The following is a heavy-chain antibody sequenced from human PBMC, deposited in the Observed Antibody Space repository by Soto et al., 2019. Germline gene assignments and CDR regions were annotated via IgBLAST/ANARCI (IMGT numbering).Heavy chain of an antibody. D-gene: IGHD4-4*01. J-gene: IGHJ4*02. CDR1: GFTFSSYA. V-gene: IGHV3-30-3*01. Sequence: PGGSLRLSCAASGFTFSSYAMHWVRQAPGKGLEWVAVISYDGSNKYYADSVKGRFTISRDNSKNTLYLQMNSLRAEDTAVYYCARDRVNIPLYWGQGTLVTVSS. CDR2: ISYDGSNK. CDR3: ARDRVNIPLY.